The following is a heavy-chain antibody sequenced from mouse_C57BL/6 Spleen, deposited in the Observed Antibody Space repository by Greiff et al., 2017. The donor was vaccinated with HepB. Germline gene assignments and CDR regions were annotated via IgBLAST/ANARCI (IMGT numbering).Heavy chain of an antibody. CDR3: ARESSGYVPY. D-gene: IGHD3-2*02. CDR2: IDPSDSYT. V-gene: IGHV1-50*01. CDR1: GYTFTSYW. Sequence: VKLQQPGAELVKPGASVKLSCKASGYTFTSYWMHWVKQRPGQGLEWIGEIDPSDSYTNYNQKFKGKATLTVDTSSSTAYMQLSSLASEDSAVYYCARESSGYVPYWGQGTLVTVSA. J-gene: IGHJ3*01.